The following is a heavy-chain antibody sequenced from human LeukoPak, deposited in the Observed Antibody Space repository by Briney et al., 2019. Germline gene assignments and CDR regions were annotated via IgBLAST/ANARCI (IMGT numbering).Heavy chain of an antibody. CDR1: GFTFSNYW. CDR3: TTRGASGYLVY. CDR2: IKSKTDGGTT. Sequence: GGSLRLSCAASGFTFSNYWMYWVRQAPGKGLEWVGRIKSKTDGGTTDYAAPVKGRFTISRDDSKNTLYLEMNSLKTEDTGVYYCTTRGASGYLVYWGQGTLVTVSS. D-gene: IGHD3-22*01. V-gene: IGHV3-15*01. J-gene: IGHJ4*02.